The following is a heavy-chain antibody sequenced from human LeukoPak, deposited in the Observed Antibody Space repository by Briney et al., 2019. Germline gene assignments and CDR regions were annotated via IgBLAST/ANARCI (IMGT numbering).Heavy chain of an antibody. CDR2: IYHSGST. D-gene: IGHD3-3*01. CDR3: ARESGYYRNIDY. Sequence: SETLSLTCTVSGYSISSGYYWGWIRQSPGKGLELIGSIYHSGSTYYNPSLKSRVTISVDRSKNQFSLKLSSVTAADTAVYYCARESGYYRNIDYWGQGTLVTVSS. CDR1: GYSISSGYY. J-gene: IGHJ4*02. V-gene: IGHV4-38-2*02.